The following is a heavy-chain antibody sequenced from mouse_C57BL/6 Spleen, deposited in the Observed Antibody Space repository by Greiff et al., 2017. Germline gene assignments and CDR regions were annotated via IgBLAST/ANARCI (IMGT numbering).Heavy chain of an antibody. CDR1: GFTFSDYG. D-gene: IGHD1-3*01. CDR3: ARQWERYFDV. V-gene: IGHV5-17*01. J-gene: IGHJ1*03. Sequence: EVKLMESGGGLVKPGGSLKLSCAASGFTFSDYGMHWVRQAPEKGLEWVAYISSGSSTIYYADTVKGRFTISRDNAKNTLFLQMTSLRSEDTAMYYCARQWERYFDVWGTGTTVTVSS. CDR2: ISSGSSTI.